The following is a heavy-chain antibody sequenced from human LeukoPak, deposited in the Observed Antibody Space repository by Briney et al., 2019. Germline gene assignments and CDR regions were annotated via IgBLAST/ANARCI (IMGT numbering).Heavy chain of an antibody. CDR3: ARGVGSGDAFDI. J-gene: IGHJ3*02. D-gene: IGHD2-15*01. Sequence: SETLSLTCTVSGGSISSYYWSWIRQPPGKGLEWIAYISYSGSTNYNPSLKSRVTISVDTSKNQFSLKLSSVTAADTAVYYCARGVGSGDAFDIWGQGTMVTVSS. V-gene: IGHV4-59*01. CDR1: GGSISSYY. CDR2: ISYSGST.